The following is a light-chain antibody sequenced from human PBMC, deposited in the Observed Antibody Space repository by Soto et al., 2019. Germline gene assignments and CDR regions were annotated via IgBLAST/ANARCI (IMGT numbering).Light chain of an antibody. CDR2: YDT. Sequence: SYELTQPPSLSVAPGKTARITCGGNNIGSKSVHWYQQKPGQAPVLVIYYDTDRPSGIPERFSGSNSGNTATLTIGRVEAGDEADYYCQVWDSSSDHVVFGGGTKLTVL. J-gene: IGLJ2*01. V-gene: IGLV3-21*04. CDR3: QVWDSSSDHVV. CDR1: NIGSKS.